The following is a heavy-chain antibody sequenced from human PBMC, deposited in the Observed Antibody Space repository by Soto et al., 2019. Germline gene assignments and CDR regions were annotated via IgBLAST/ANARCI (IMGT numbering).Heavy chain of an antibody. D-gene: IGHD2-15*01. CDR2: IYPCYSDT. Sequence: GESLKISCKGSGYSFTSYWIGWVRQVPGKGLEGMWIIYPCYSDTRYSPSFQGQVTISDAKSISTAYLQWMSLKASAIAMYYCARRISFDYWGQGTLVTVSS. CDR1: GYSFTSYW. J-gene: IGHJ4*02. CDR3: ARRISFDY. V-gene: IGHV5-51*01.